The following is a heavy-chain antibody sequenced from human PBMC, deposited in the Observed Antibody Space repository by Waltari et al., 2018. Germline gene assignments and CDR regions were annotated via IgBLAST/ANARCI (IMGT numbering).Heavy chain of an antibody. CDR1: GGSISDRRHY. CDR2: IYYTGST. V-gene: IGHV4-39*01. CDR3: PRHGVIGTKIFDY. J-gene: IGHJ4*02. Sequence: QLQLQESGPGLVKPSETLSLTCTVSGGSISDRRHYWGWIRQPAGKGLEWVGSIYYTGSTSYNPSLQSRVTISVDTSKNQFSLKLTSVTAADTAVYYCPRHGVIGTKIFDYWGQGTLVTVSS. D-gene: IGHD2-21*01.